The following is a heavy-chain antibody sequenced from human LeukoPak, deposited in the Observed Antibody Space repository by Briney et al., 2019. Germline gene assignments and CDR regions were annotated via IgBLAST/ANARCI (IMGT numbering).Heavy chain of an antibody. CDR2: IYHSGST. D-gene: IGHD5-18*01. CDR3: ARGYSYGDRFIFDY. V-gene: IGHV4-30-2*01. Sequence: PPQTLSLTCTVSGGSISSGGYYWSWIRQPPGKGLEWIGYIYHSGSTYYNPSLKSRVTISVDRSKNQFSLKLSSVTAADTAVYYCARGYSYGDRFIFDYWGQGTLVTVSS. CDR1: GGSISSGGYY. J-gene: IGHJ4*02.